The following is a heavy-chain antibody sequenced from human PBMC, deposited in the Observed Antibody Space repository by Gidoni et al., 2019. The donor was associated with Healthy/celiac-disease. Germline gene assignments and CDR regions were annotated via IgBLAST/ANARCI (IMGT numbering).Heavy chain of an antibody. CDR3: ARGNNYGSGSHDAFDI. D-gene: IGHD3-10*01. Sequence: QVQLVESGGGVVQPGRSPRLSCAAPGFTFSTYAMHWVRQAPGKGLEWVAVISYDGSNKYYADSVKGRFTISRDNSKNTLYLQMNSLRAEDTAVYYCARGNNYGSGSHDAFDIWGQGTMVTVSS. J-gene: IGHJ3*02. CDR1: GFTFSTYA. CDR2: ISYDGSNK. V-gene: IGHV3-30*04.